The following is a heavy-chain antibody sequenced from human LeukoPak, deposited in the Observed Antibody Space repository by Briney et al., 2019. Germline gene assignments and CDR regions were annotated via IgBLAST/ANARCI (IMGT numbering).Heavy chain of an antibody. CDR1: GITLSNYG. CDR2: ISGGGGGT. CDR3: AKRGVVIRVILVGFHKEAYYFDS. J-gene: IGHJ4*02. D-gene: IGHD3-22*01. Sequence: GGSLRLSCVVSGITLSNYGMSWVRQAPGKGLEWVAGISGGGGGTKYADSVKGRFTISRDNRKNTLYLQMNSLRAEDTAMYFCAKRGVVIRVILVGFHKEAYYFDSWGQGALVTVSS. V-gene: IGHV3-23*01.